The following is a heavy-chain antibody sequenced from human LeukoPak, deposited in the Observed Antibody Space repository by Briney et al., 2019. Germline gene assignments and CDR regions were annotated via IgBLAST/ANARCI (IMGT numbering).Heavy chain of an antibody. CDR3: ARGSVRVGMDV. V-gene: IGHV3-13*01. CDR1: GITFSTSD. Sequence: SGGSLRLSCEASGITFSTSDMHWVRQAPGKGPEWVSVIGTAGDTYYADSVKGRFTISRENAKNSLYLQMNSLRAGDTAVYYCARGSVRVGMDVWGQGTTVTVSS. CDR2: IGTAGDT. J-gene: IGHJ6*02. D-gene: IGHD6-13*01.